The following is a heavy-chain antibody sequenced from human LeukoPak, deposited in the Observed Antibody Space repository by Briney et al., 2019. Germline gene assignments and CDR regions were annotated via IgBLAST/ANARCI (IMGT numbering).Heavy chain of an antibody. CDR1: GASIKDYY. V-gene: IGHV4-59*08. J-gene: IGHJ4*02. CDR2: IYYSGST. Sequence: SETLSLTCTVSGASIKDYYWSWVRQPPGKGLEWIGFIYYSGSTSYNPSLKSRVTIAVQTSKNQFSLKLSSVTAAGTAVYFCARGEWPPDYWGQGTLVTVSS. CDR3: ARGEWPPDY. D-gene: IGHD3-10*01.